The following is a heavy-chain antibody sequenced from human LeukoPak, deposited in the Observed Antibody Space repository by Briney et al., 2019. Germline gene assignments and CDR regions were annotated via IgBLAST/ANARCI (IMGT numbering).Heavy chain of an antibody. J-gene: IGHJ4*02. CDR2: ISSSSYI. CDR1: GFTFSSYM. CDR3: ARDYGGSSPFDY. V-gene: IGHV3-21*01. Sequence: GGSLRLSCAASGFTFSSYMMNWVRQAPGKGLEWISSISSSSYIYNADSVKGRFTISRDNAKNSLYLQMNSLRAEDTAVYYCARDYGGSSPFDYWGQGTLVTVSS. D-gene: IGHD4-23*01.